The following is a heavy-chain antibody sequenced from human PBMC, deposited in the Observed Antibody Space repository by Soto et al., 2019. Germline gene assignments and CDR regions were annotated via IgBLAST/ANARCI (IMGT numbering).Heavy chain of an antibody. D-gene: IGHD2-15*01. V-gene: IGHV3-21*06. CDR1: GFSFSSYS. J-gene: IGHJ5*02. CDR2: ISSSASHI. Sequence: PGGSLRLSCAASGFSFSSYSMNWVRQAPGKGLEWVSSISSSASHINYADSVKGRFTISRDNAKNLLYLQMNSLRAEDTAVYYCARGYTGYCSGGTCYWFDPWGQGTLVTVSS. CDR3: ARGYTGYCSGGTCYWFDP.